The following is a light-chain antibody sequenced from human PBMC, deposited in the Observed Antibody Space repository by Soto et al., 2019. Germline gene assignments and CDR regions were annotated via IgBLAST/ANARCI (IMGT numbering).Light chain of an antibody. Sequence: IVLTQSPGTLSLSPGERATLSCRASQGVSSSHLAWYQQKPGQAPSLLIYGATSRATGIPGRFSGSGYGTDFTLTISRLEPEDFAVYYCQHYGSSRTFGGGTKVE. CDR2: GAT. V-gene: IGKV3-20*01. J-gene: IGKJ4*01. CDR1: QGVSSSH. CDR3: QHYGSSRT.